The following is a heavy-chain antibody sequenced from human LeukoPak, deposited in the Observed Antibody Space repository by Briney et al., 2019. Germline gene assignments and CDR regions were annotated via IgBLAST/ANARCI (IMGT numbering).Heavy chain of an antibody. CDR3: ARDAAEWELSS. J-gene: IGHJ5*02. D-gene: IGHD1-26*01. V-gene: IGHV3-7*01. CDR1: GFTFSRYW. Sequence: GGSLRLSCAASGFTFSRYWMSWVRQAPGKGLEWVANIKQDGSEKYYVDSVKGRFTISRDNAKNSLYLQMNSLRAEDTAVYYCARDAAEWELSSWGQGTLVTVSS. CDR2: IKQDGSEK.